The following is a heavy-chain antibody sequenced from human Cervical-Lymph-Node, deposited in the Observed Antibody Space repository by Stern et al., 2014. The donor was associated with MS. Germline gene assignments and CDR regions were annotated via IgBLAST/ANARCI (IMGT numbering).Heavy chain of an antibody. V-gene: IGHV1-46*01. CDR3: AIGAFDI. J-gene: IGHJ3*02. CDR2: INPSGGST. Sequence: VQLVQSGAEVKKPGASVKVSCKASGYTFTNFYMHWVRQAPGQGLEWMGIINPSGGSTSYAQKFQGRVTMTRDTYTSTVYMELSSLRSEDTAVYYCAIGAFDIWGQGTMVTVSS. CDR1: GYTFTNFY.